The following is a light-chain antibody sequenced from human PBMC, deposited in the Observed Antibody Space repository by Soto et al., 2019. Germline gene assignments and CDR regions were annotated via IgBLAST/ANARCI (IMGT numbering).Light chain of an antibody. J-gene: IGLJ1*01. CDR2: DVS. CDR1: SSDVGGYNY. Sequence: QSALTQPASVSGSPGQSITISCTGTSSDVGGYNYVSWYQQHPGKAPKLIIYDVSNRPSGVSNRFSGSKSGNTASLTISGLQAEDDADYYCSSYTTSRTYVFGIGTKLTVL. V-gene: IGLV2-14*01. CDR3: SSYTTSRTYV.